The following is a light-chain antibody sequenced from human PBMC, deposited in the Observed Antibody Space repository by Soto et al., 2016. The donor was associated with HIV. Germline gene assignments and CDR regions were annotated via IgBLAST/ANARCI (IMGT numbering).Light chain of an antibody. Sequence: DIQMTQSPSSLSASVGDRVTITCQASQDISKFLNWFQQKPGKAPQVLINDASNLETGVPPRFSGSGSGTDFTFTISSLQPEDIGTYYCQQYDNLPYTFGLGTKLEIK. CDR2: DAS. CDR1: QDISKF. J-gene: IGKJ2*01. CDR3: QQYDNLPYT. V-gene: IGKV1-33*01.